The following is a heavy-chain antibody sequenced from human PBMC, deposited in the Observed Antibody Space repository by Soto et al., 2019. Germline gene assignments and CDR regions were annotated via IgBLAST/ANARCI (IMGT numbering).Heavy chain of an antibody. CDR3: AKEVSYDILTGYDWFDP. Sequence: GGSLRLSCAASGFTFSSYAMSWVRQAPGKGLEWASAISGSGGSTYYADSVKGRFTISRDNSKNTLYLQMNSLRAEDTAVYYCAKEVSYDILTGYDWFDPWGQGTLVTVSS. CDR2: ISGSGGST. CDR1: GFTFSSYA. J-gene: IGHJ5*02. V-gene: IGHV3-23*01. D-gene: IGHD3-9*01.